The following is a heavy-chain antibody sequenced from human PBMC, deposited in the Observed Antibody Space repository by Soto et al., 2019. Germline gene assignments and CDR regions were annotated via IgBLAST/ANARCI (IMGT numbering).Heavy chain of an antibody. CDR2: ISGSGGST. V-gene: IGHV3-23*01. D-gene: IGHD2-15*01. CDR3: APDCSGGSCYDY. Sequence: GGSLRLSCAASGFTFSSYAMSWVRQAPGKGLEWVSAISGSGGSTYYADSVKGRFTISRDNSKNTLYLQMNSLRAEDTAVYYCAPDCSGGSCYDYWGQGTLVTVSS. CDR1: GFTFSSYA. J-gene: IGHJ4*02.